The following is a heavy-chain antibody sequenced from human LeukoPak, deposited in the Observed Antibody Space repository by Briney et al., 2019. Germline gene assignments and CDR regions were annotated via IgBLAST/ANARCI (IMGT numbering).Heavy chain of an antibody. Sequence: GGSLRLSCAASGFTFSSYAMHWVRQAPGKGLEWVAIISDDGLNTYYSDSVKGRFTISRDDSNSALSLEMTSLRSEDTAIYYCARRALRGQTVRGGHHLGPWGLGALVAVSS. V-gene: IGHV3-30*03. J-gene: IGHJ5*02. CDR2: ISDDGLNT. CDR1: GFTFSSYA. D-gene: IGHD1-14*01. CDR3: ARRALRGQTVRGGHHLGP.